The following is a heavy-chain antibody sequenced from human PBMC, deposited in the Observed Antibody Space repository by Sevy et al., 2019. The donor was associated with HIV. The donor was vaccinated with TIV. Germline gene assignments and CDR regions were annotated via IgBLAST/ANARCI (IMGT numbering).Heavy chain of an antibody. V-gene: IGHV3-20*04. D-gene: IGHD1-26*01. Sequence: GGSLRLSCAASGFTFDDYGMSWVRQAPGKGLEWVSGINWNGGSTGYADSVKGRFTISRDNAKNSLYLQMNSLRAEDTALYYCARDGVARGGSYYFGYYGMDVWGQGTTVTVSS. CDR2: INWNGGST. J-gene: IGHJ6*02. CDR1: GFTFDDYG. CDR3: ARDGVARGGSYYFGYYGMDV.